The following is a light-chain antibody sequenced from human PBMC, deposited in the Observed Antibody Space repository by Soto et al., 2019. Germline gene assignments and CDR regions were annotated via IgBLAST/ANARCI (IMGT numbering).Light chain of an antibody. V-gene: IGLV2-14*03. J-gene: IGLJ2*01. Sequence: QSVLTQPASVSGSPGQSITISCTGTSSDVGGYNYVSWYQQHPGKAPKLMIYGVSNRPSGVSNRFSGSKSGNTASLTISGLQAEDEADYYCSSYTSSSTLVVFGGGTKVTVL. CDR3: SSYTSSSTLVV. CDR1: SSDVGGYNY. CDR2: GVS.